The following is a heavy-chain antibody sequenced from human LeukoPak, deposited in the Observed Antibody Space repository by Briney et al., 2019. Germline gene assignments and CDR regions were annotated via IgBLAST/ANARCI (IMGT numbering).Heavy chain of an antibody. J-gene: IGHJ4*02. CDR1: GYTFTDYY. CDR2: INPNDGDT. CDR3: ARANFLYCSSSTCLFDY. Sequence: ASVKVSCKASGYTFTDYYMHWVRQAPGQGFEWVGWINPNDGDTDYAQKFQGRVTMTRDTSISTAHMEVSRLRSDDTAVYYCARANFLYCSSSTCLFDYWGQGTLVTVSS. V-gene: IGHV1-2*02. D-gene: IGHD2-2*01.